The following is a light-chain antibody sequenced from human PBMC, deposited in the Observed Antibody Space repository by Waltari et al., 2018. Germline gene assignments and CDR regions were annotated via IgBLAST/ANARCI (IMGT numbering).Light chain of an antibody. CDR3: QQYSSFST. CDR1: QSISSW. CDR2: KAS. J-gene: IGKJ2*01. V-gene: IGKV1-5*03. Sequence: DIQITQSPSTLSASVGDRVTITCRASQSISSWLAWYQQKPGEAPTLLIYKASTLESGVPSRFSGSGSGTEFGLSISSLQPNDFATYYCQQYSSFSTFGQGTKLEIK.